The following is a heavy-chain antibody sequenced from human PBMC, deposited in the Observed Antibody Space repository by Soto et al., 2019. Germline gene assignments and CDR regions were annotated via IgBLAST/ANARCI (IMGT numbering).Heavy chain of an antibody. D-gene: IGHD3-16*01. CDR1: GYTFTSYY. CDR3: ARVRSSFREGRVAAGGAWGY. J-gene: IGHJ1*01. CDR2: INPSGGST. V-gene: IGHV1-46*01. Sequence: QVQLVQSGAEVKKPGASVKVSCKASGYTFTSYYMHWVRQAPGQGLEWMGIINPSGGSTSYAQKFQSRVTMTRDTATSTVYMELSSLRSEDPAVYYCARVRSSFREGRVAAGGAWGYWGQGTLVTVSS.